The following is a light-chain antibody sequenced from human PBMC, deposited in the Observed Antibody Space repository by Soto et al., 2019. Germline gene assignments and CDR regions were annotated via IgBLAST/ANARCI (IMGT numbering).Light chain of an antibody. CDR1: QGISSY. Sequence: DIQLTQSPSFLSASVGDRVTITCWASQGISSYLAWYQQKPGKAPKPLIYAASTLQSGVPSRFSGSGSGTEFTLTISSLQPEDFATYYCQQLNSYLFGPGTKVDIK. J-gene: IGKJ3*01. V-gene: IGKV1-9*01. CDR3: QQLNSYL. CDR2: AAS.